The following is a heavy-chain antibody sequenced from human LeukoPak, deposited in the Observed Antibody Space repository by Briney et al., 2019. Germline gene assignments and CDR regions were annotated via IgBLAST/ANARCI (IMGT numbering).Heavy chain of an antibody. V-gene: IGHV1-69*11. D-gene: IGHD3-10*01. J-gene: IGHJ4*02. CDR1: GGTFSSYA. Sequence: ASVKVSSKASGGTFSSYAISWVRQAPGQGLEWMGRIIPILGTANYAQKFQGRVTITTDESTSTAYMELSSLRSEDTAVYYCARRSSGTPDYWGQGTLVTVSS. CDR2: IIPILGTA. CDR3: ARRSSGTPDY.